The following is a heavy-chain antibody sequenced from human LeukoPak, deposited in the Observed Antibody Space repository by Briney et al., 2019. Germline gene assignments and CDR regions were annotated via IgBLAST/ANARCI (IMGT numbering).Heavy chain of an antibody. V-gene: IGHV1-69*13. J-gene: IGHJ4*02. CDR1: GGTFSSYA. D-gene: IGHD3-10*01. CDR2: IIPIFGTA. CDR3: ARHMVRGVIEMVFDY. Sequence: SVKVSCKASGGTFSSYAISWVRQAPGQGLEWMGGIIPIFGTANYAQKFQGRVTITADESTSTAYMELSSLRSEDTAVYYCARHMVRGVIEMVFDYWGQGTLDTVSS.